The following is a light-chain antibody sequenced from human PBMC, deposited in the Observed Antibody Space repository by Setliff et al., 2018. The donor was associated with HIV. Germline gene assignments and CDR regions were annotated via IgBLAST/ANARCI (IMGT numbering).Light chain of an antibody. J-gene: IGLJ2*01. V-gene: IGLV3-21*03. CDR3: QVWDSFSDQRI. CDR2: DSR. CDR1: NIGIRS. Sequence: SYELAQPPSVSVAPGTTANITCGGDNIGIRSVHWYQQRTGLAPVLVVYDSRDRPSGIPERFSGSSSGNTATLTISRVEGGDEADYFCQVWDSFSDQRIFGGGTKSPS.